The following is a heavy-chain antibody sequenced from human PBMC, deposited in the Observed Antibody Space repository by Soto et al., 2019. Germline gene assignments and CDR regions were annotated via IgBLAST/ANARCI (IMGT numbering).Heavy chain of an antibody. Sequence: PSETLSLTCAVSGVFISSDAYYWSWIRQRPGKGLEWMGYMSHRGNTYYSPSLKSRITMSVDTSRNHFFLHLTSVTAADTAVYYCARYRFCGTWSKYVYWGQATLATVSS. CDR1: GVFISSDAYY. J-gene: IGHJ4*02. D-gene: IGHD3-16*02. CDR2: MSHRGNT. V-gene: IGHV4-31*11. CDR3: ARYRFCGTWSKYVY.